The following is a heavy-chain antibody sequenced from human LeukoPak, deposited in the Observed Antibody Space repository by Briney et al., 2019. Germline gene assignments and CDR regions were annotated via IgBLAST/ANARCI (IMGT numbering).Heavy chain of an antibody. CDR1: GFTFSNYG. CDR2: ISYDGSNK. V-gene: IGHV3-30*18. Sequence: GGSLRLSCAASGFTFSNYGIHWVRQAPGKGLEWVAVISYDGSNKYYADSVKGRFTISRDNSKNTLYLQMNSLRAEDTAVYYCAKDQGHIVATKYQYYGMDVWGQGTTVTVSS. J-gene: IGHJ6*02. D-gene: IGHD5-12*01. CDR3: AKDQGHIVATKYQYYGMDV.